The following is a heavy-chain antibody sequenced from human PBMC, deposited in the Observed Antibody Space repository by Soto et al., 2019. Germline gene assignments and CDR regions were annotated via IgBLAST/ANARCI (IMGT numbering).Heavy chain of an antibody. D-gene: IGHD3-3*01. CDR2: ISAYNGNT. J-gene: IGHJ4*02. Sequence: ASVKVSCKASGYTFTSYGISWVRQAPGQGLEWMGWISAYNGNTNYAQKLQGRVTMTTDTSTSTAYMELRSLRSDDTAVYYCARVLPVTRSGYYHNANGAPEFDYWGQGTLVTVSS. V-gene: IGHV1-18*01. CDR3: ARVLPVTRSGYYHNANGAPEFDY. CDR1: GYTFTSYG.